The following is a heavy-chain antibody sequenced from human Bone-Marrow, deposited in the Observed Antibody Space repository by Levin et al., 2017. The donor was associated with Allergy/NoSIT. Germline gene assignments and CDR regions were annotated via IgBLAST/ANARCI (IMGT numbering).Heavy chain of an antibody. CDR2: IINNGNK. CDR1: DDFISRDY. D-gene: IGHD7-27*01. CDR3: ARRLGTASGSIDF. V-gene: IGHV4-39*01. J-gene: IGHJ4*02. Sequence: PSETLSLTCTVSDDFISRDYWAWVRLTPGVGLQWIGTIINNGNKLYNPSLKGRVALSMDVSRSQFFLNLTSVTAGDSGIYYCARRLGTASGSIDFWGQGTRLTVSS.